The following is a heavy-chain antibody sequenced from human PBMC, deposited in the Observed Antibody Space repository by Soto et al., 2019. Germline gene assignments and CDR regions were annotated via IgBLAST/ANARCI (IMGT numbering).Heavy chain of an antibody. V-gene: IGHV4-34*01. D-gene: IGHD4-17*01. CDR2: INHSGST. CDR3: ARSIGDYDADYYYYGMDV. J-gene: IGHJ6*02. CDR1: GGSFSGYY. Sequence: QVQLQQWGAGLLKPSETLSLTCAVYGGSFSGYYWSWIRQPPGKGLEWIGEINHSGSTNYNPSLKSRVTISGDTSKTQFSLKLSSVTAADTAVYYCARSIGDYDADYYYYGMDVWGQGTTVTVSS.